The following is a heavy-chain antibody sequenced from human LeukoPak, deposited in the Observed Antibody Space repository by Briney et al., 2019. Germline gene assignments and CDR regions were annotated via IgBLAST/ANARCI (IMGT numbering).Heavy chain of an antibody. V-gene: IGHV4-59*08. CDR1: GDSINNYY. CDR2: IYYSGST. Sequence: SETLSLTCTVSGDSINNYYWSWIRQSPGKGLEWIGYIYYSGSTKYNPSLKSRVTISVDTSKNQFSLKLSSGTAADTAVYYCARHRGSGSPYFDYWGQGTLVTVSS. D-gene: IGHD3-10*01. J-gene: IGHJ4*02. CDR3: ARHRGSGSPYFDY.